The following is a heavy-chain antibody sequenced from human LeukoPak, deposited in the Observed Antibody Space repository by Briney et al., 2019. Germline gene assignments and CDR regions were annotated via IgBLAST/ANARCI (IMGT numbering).Heavy chain of an antibody. CDR1: GDSVSSNTGA. CDR2: TYYRSKWNN. V-gene: IGHV6-1*01. CDR3: AREVFKYGRFYFDY. D-gene: IGHD1-14*01. Sequence: QTLSLTCGISGDSVSSNTGAWNWIRQSPSRGLEWLGKTYYRSKWNNDYAVAVKDRITINPDTSKDQFSLQLNSVTPEDTAVYYCAREVFKYGRFYFDYWGQGTPVTVSS. J-gene: IGHJ4*02.